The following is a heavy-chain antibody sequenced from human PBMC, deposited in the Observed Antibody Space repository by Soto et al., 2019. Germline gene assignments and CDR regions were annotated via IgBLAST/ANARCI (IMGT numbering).Heavy chain of an antibody. D-gene: IGHD3-22*01. CDR3: AHRQRNHDGSGSDAFEI. V-gene: IGHV2-5*02. J-gene: IGHJ3*02. CDR1: GLSLTTNGVG. CDR2: IYWDDDK. Sequence: VSGPTLVNPXQTLTLTCSISGLSLTTNGVGVGWIRQPPGKALEWLAIIYWDDDKRYSPSLKTRVTITKDTSKNQVVLTMTNMDSVDTGTYYCAHRQRNHDGSGSDAFEIWGRGTMVTVSS.